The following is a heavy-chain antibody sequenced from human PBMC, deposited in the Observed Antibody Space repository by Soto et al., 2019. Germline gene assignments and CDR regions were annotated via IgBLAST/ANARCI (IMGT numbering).Heavy chain of an antibody. CDR3: ARGHEAGYHPYFDY. Sequence: QVQLVQSGAEVKKPGSSVKVSCKASRGTFSSYAISWVRQAPGQGLEWMGGIIPIFGTANDAQKFQGRGTITADESTSTAEMELSSLRSEDTAVYYCARGHEAGYHPYFDYWGQGTLVTVSS. CDR1: RGTFSSYA. J-gene: IGHJ4*02. CDR2: IIPIFGTA. D-gene: IGHD2-2*01. V-gene: IGHV1-69*12.